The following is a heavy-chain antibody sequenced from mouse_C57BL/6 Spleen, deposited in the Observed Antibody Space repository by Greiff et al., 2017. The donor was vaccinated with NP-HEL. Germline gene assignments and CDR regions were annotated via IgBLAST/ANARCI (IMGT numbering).Heavy chain of an antibody. CDR2: IDPEDGET. Sequence: VQLQQPGAELVRPGSSVKLSCTASGFNIKDYYMHWVKQRTEQGLEWIGRIDPEDGETKYAPKFQGKATITADTSSNTAYLQLSSLTSEDTAVYYCARSYGSSYGDFDYWGQGTTLTVSS. D-gene: IGHD1-1*01. CDR3: ARSYGSSYGDFDY. CDR1: GFNIKDYY. J-gene: IGHJ2*01. V-gene: IGHV14-2*01.